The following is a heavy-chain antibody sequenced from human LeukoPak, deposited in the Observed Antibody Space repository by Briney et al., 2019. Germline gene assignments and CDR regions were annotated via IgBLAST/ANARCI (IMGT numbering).Heavy chain of an antibody. Sequence: ASVKVSCKASGYTFTSYGISWVRQAPGQGLEWMGWISVYNGNTNYAQKLQDRVTMTTDTSTSTAYMELRSLRSDDTAAYYCARDRYYGSGSYYNHFDYWGQGTLVTVSS. J-gene: IGHJ4*02. CDR1: GYTFTSYG. CDR2: ISVYNGNT. CDR3: ARDRYYGSGSYYNHFDY. D-gene: IGHD3-10*01. V-gene: IGHV1-18*01.